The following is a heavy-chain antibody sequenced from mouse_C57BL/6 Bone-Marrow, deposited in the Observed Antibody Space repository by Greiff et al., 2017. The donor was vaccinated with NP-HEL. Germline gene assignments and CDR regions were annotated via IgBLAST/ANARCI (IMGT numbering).Heavy chain of an antibody. CDR3: ARTGDLLGFAY. J-gene: IGHJ3*01. Sequence: EVQRVESGGGLVKPGGSLKLSCAASGFTFRDYGMHWVRQAPEKGLEWVAYISSGSSTIYYADTVKGRFTITRDNAKNTLFLQMTSLRSEDTAMYYCARTGDLLGFAYWGQGTLVTVSA. V-gene: IGHV5-17*01. CDR1: GFTFRDYG. CDR2: ISSGSSTI. D-gene: IGHD2-1*01.